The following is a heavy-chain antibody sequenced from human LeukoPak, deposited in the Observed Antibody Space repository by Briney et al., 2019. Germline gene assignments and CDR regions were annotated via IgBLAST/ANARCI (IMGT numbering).Heavy chain of an antibody. Sequence: SETLSLTCTVSGGSISNYYWSWIRQPPGKGLEWIGYIYYSGSTNYNPSLKSRVTISVDTSKNQFSLKLYSVTAADTAVYYCARGGVNWTYDYWGQGTLLTVSS. CDR1: GGSISNYY. V-gene: IGHV4-59*01. D-gene: IGHD1-7*01. J-gene: IGHJ4*02. CDR3: ARGGVNWTYDY. CDR2: IYYSGST.